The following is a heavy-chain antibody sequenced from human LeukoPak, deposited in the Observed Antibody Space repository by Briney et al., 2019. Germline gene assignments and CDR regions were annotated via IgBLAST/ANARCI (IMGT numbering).Heavy chain of an antibody. CDR2: ISGSGGST. CDR1: GFTFSDYY. V-gene: IGHV3-23*01. J-gene: IGHJ6*03. CDR3: AVHYYPYYYMDV. Sequence: GGSLRLSCAASGFTFSDYYMSWVRQAPGKGLEWVSAISGSGGSTYYADSVKGRFTISRDNSKNTLYLQMNSLRAEDTAVYYCAVHYYPYYYMDVWGKGTTVTVSS.